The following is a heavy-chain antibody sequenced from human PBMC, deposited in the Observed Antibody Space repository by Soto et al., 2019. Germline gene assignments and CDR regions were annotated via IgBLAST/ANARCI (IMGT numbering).Heavy chain of an antibody. V-gene: IGHV3-30*03. D-gene: IGHD3-16*01. J-gene: IGHJ5*01. CDR1: GFIFSGSG. CDR2: ISYDGSRT. Sequence: QVQLVESGGGVVQPGRSLRLTCAASGFIFSGSGMHWVRQAPGKGLEWVALISYDGSRTYYADSVRDRFTISRDNGQNTLYLQMNSLRAEDTAVSFCARWVGGSMYDYSGKYDSWGQGTLVIVSS. CDR3: ARWVGGSMYDYSGKYDS.